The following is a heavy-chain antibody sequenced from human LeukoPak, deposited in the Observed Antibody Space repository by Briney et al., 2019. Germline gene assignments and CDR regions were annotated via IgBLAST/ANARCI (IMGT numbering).Heavy chain of an antibody. J-gene: IGHJ4*02. V-gene: IGHV3-23*01. CDR1: GFIFSSHA. Sequence: GGSLRLSCAASGFIFSSHAMHWVRQAPGKGLEWVSGISDSGGKTDSADSVKGRFTISRDNSKGKVYLQMNSLRAEDTAVYYCVARAGGFRHFDYWGQGTLVTVSS. D-gene: IGHD3-10*01. CDR3: VARAGGFRHFDY. CDR2: ISDSGGKT.